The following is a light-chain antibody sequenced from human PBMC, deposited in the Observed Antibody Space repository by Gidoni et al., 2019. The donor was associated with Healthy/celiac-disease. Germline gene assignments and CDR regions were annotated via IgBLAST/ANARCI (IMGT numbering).Light chain of an antibody. CDR2: DVS. CDR3: CSYAGRVV. CDR1: SSDVGGYNF. J-gene: IGLJ2*01. Sequence: QSALTQPGSVSGSPGEPVTISCTGTSSDVGGYNFVSWYQPHPGKAPKLMIYDVSKRPSGVPDRFSGSKSGNTASLTISGLQAEDEADYYCCSYAGRVVFGGGTKLTVL. V-gene: IGLV2-11*01.